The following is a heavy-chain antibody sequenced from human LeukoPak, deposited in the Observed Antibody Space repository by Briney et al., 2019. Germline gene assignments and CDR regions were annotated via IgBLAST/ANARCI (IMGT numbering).Heavy chain of an antibody. CDR1: GGSISSYY. CDR2: IYYRGST. V-gene: IGHV4-59*01. CDR3: ARYGDLYYFDY. D-gene: IGHD4-17*01. Sequence: SETLSLTXTVSGGSISSYYWSWIRQPPGKGLEWIGYIYYRGSTNYNPSLKSRVTISVDTSKNQFSLKLSSVTAADTAVYYCARYGDLYYFDYWGQGTLVTVSS. J-gene: IGHJ4*02.